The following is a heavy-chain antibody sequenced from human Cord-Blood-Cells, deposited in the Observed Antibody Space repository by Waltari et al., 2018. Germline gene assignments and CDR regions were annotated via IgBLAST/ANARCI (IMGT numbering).Heavy chain of an antibody. CDR3: ARDGGSGSYYNAFDI. J-gene: IGHJ3*02. CDR2: INAGNGNT. D-gene: IGHD3-10*01. CDR1: GYTFTSYA. V-gene: IGHV1-3*01. Sequence: QVQLVQSGAEVKKPGASVKVSCKASGYTFTSYAMHWVRQAPGQRLEWMGWINAGNGNTKYSQKFQGRVTITRDTSASTAYMGVSSLRSEDTAVYYCARDGGSGSYYNAFDIWGQGTMVTVSS.